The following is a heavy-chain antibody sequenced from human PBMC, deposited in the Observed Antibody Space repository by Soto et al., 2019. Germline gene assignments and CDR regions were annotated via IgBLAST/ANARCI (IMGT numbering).Heavy chain of an antibody. D-gene: IGHD6-13*01. Sequence: GGSLRLSCAASGFTFRSFTMNWVRQAPGKGLEWVSTIGSNSAYIYYTDALRGRFTISRDNAKNSLHLQMNSLRAEDTAVYYCTRDASRDSSARGWFDPWGPGTLVTVSS. J-gene: IGHJ5*02. CDR1: GFTFRSFT. CDR2: IGSNSAYI. CDR3: TRDASRDSSARGWFDP. V-gene: IGHV3-21*01.